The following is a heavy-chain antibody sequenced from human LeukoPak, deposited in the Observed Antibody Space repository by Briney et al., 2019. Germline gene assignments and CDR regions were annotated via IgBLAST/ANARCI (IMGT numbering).Heavy chain of an antibody. Sequence: SETLSLTCTVSGGSISNYYWSWIRQPPGKGLGWIGYIHYSGSTNYNPSLKSRVTISVDTSKNQFSLKLSSVTAADTAVYYCAREGAWLRLVDSGDRFLDPWGQGTLVTVSS. D-gene: IGHD5-12*01. CDR3: AREGAWLRLVDSGDRFLDP. V-gene: IGHV4-59*12. CDR1: GGSISNYY. J-gene: IGHJ5*02. CDR2: IHYSGST.